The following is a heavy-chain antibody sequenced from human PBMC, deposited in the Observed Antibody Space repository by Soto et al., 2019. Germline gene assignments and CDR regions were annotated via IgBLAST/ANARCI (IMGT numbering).Heavy chain of an antibody. CDR2: IIPIFGTA. V-gene: IGHV1-69*13. D-gene: IGHD6-19*01. CDR3: ARDTVYSSPFLSVERYFDY. CDR1: GGTFSSYA. Sequence: ASVKVPCKASGGTFSSYAISWVRQAPGQGLEWMGGIIPIFGTANYAQKFQGRVTITADESTSTAYMELSSLRSEDTAVYYCARDTVYSSPFLSVERYFDYWGQGTLVTVSS. J-gene: IGHJ4*02.